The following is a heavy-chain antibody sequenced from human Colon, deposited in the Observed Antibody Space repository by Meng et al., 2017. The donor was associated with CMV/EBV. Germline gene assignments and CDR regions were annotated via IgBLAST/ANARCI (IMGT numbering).Heavy chain of an antibody. CDR3: ARAANYDFWSGLVYYFDY. CDR2: ISYDGSNK. J-gene: IGHJ4*02. V-gene: IGHV3-30-3*01. Sequence: GSLRLSCAASGFTFSSYAMHWVRQAPGKGLEWVAVISYDGSNKYYADSVKGRFTISRDNSKNTLYLQMNSLRAEDTAVYYCARAANYDFWSGLVYYFDYWGQGTLVTVSS. D-gene: IGHD3-3*01. CDR1: GFTFSSYA.